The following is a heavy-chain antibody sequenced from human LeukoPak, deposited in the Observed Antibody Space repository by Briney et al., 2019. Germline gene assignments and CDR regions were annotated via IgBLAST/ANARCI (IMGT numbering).Heavy chain of an antibody. Sequence: PSETLSLTCAVYGGSFSGYYWSWIRNPQGKGLDWIGEFNQSGSTNYNPSLKSRVTISVDTSKNQFSLKLSSVTAADTAVYYCARGVPSSGYYSPYYYYMDVWGKGTTVTVSS. CDR2: FNQSGST. J-gene: IGHJ6*03. CDR1: GGSFSGYY. V-gene: IGHV4-34*01. CDR3: ARGVPSSGYYSPYYYYMDV. D-gene: IGHD3-22*01.